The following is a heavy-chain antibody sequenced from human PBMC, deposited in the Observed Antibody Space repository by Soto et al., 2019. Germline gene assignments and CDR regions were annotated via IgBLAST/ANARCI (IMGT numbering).Heavy chain of an antibody. V-gene: IGHV1-69*13. CDR1: GGIFTAYA. Sequence: SVKVSCKSSGGIFTAYAISWVRQAPGQGPEWMGGVIPMFGTANYPQRFQGRVTINADESTNTAYMQLSSLRSEDTAVYFCAVGFKLDYYSLDVWGQGTTVTVSS. J-gene: IGHJ6*02. CDR2: VIPMFGTA. D-gene: IGHD3-10*01. CDR3: AVGFKLDYYSLDV.